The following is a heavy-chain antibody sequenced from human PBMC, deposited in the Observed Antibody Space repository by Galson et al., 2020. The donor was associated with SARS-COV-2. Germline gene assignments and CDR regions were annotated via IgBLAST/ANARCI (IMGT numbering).Heavy chain of an antibody. V-gene: IGHV4-30-2*01. J-gene: IGHJ3*02. CDR1: GGSISSGGYS. Sequence: SETLSLTCAVSGGSISSGGYSWSWIRQPPGKGLESIGYIYHSGSTYYNPSLKSRVTISVDRSKNQFSLKLSSVTAADTAVYYCAKAENDAFDIWGQGTMVTVSS. CDR3: AKAENDAFDI. CDR2: IYHSGST.